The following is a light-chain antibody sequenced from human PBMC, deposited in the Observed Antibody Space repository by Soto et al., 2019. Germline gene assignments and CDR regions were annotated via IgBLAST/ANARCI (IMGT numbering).Light chain of an antibody. Sequence: SVLTQPPSVSGAPGQRVTISCTGNGSNIGASYDVHWYQQLPGSAPRLLIYANRNRPAGVSDRFSGSKSDTSASLVISGLQADDGADYYCQSYDRSLSGWIFGTGTKVTLL. CDR1: GSNIGASYD. CDR2: ANR. V-gene: IGLV1-40*01. J-gene: IGLJ1*01. CDR3: QSYDRSLSGWI.